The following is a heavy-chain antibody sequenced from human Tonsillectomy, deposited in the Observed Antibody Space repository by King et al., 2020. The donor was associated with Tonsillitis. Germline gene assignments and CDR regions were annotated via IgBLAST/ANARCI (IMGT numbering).Heavy chain of an antibody. J-gene: IGHJ3*02. CDR1: GGSITNFC. CDR2: ISYNGNT. Sequence: QVQLQESGPGLVKPSETLSLTCTISGGSITNFCWSWIRQPPGKGLETIGYISYNGNTHYIDSLKSRVNISVDRSKNRISLSLSSLTAADTAVYYCARTRRSYDAAAFDIWGRGKMVIVSS. V-gene: IGHV4-59*01. CDR3: ARTRRSYDAAAFDI. D-gene: IGHD6-25*01.